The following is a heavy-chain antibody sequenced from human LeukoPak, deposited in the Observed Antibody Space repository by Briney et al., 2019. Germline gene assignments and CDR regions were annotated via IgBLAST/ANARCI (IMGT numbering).Heavy chain of an antibody. V-gene: IGHV1-69*05. Sequence: SVKVSCKASGGTFSSYAISWVRQAPGQGLEWMGRIIPIFGTANYAQKFQGRVTITTDESTSTAYMELSSLRSDDTAVYYCASPSRFGEFDYWGQGTLVTVSS. J-gene: IGHJ4*02. CDR2: IIPIFGTA. D-gene: IGHD3-10*01. CDR3: ASPSRFGEFDY. CDR1: GGTFSSYA.